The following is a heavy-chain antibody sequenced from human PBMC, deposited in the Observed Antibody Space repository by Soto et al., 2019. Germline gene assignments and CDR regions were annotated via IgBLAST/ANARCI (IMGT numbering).Heavy chain of an antibody. Sequence: QLQLQESGSGLVKPSQTLYLSCAVSGGSISSNGHSWSWIRQPPGKGLEWIGYIYHSGYTYFNPSLHRRLTMSLDRSENQFSVELSSVSAADTAVYYCTARLRGHGNYYGLDVWGQGTTVSVSS. CDR1: GGSISSNGHS. CDR2: IYHSGYT. CDR3: TARLRGHGNYYGLDV. J-gene: IGHJ6*02. D-gene: IGHD2-21*02. V-gene: IGHV4-30-2*01.